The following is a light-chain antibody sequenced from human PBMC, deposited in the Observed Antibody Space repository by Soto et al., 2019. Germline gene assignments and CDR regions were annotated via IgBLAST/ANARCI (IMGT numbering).Light chain of an antibody. J-gene: IGKJ1*01. CDR1: QTISHW. CDR3: QQYNFYWT. CDR2: KAS. V-gene: IGKV1-5*03. Sequence: DIQMTQSPSTLPASVGDRVTITCRASQTISHWLAWYQQKPGKVPKLLISKASSLESGVPSRFSGSVSGTEFTLTISSLQPDYFATYYCQQYNFYWTFGQGTKVEIK.